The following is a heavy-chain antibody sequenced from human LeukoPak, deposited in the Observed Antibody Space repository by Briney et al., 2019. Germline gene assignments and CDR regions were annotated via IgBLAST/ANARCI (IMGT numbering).Heavy chain of an antibody. V-gene: IGHV3-53*01. D-gene: IGHD4-11*01. CDR1: GFTVSSNY. CDR3: ARTSPLTTVTY. J-gene: IGHJ4*02. Sequence: SGGSLRLSCAASGFTVSSNYMSWVRQAPGKGLEWVSVIYSGGSTYYADSVKGRFTISRDNSKNTLYPQMNSLRAEDTAVYYCARTSPLTTVTYWGQGTLVTVSS. CDR2: IYSGGST.